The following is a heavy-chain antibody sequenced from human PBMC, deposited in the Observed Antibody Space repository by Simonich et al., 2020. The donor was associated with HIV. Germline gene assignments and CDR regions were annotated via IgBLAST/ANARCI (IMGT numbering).Heavy chain of an antibody. CDR3: ATPSLAATAFDY. J-gene: IGHJ4*02. D-gene: IGHD2-15*01. V-gene: IGHV1-69-2*01. Sequence: EVQLVQSGAEVKKPWATVKISCKVSGYTFTDYYIHWVQQAPGKGLEWMGLVDPEDGEAVFAEKFQDRVTITADTSTDTAYMELSGLRSEDTAVYYCATPSLAATAFDYWGQGTLVTVSS. CDR1: GYTFTDYY. CDR2: VDPEDGEA.